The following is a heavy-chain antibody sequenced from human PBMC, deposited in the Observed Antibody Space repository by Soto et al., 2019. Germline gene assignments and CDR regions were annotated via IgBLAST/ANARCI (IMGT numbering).Heavy chain of an antibody. CDR2: MNPNSGNT. CDR3: ARGWSEGYSYGPDF. J-gene: IGHJ4*02. V-gene: IGHV1-8*01. CDR1: GYTFTSYD. Sequence: GASVKVSCKASGYTFTSYDINWARQATGQGLEWMGWMNPNSGNTGYAQKFQGRVTMTRNTSISTAYMELSSLRSEDTAVYYCARGWSEGYSYGPDFWGQGTLVTVSS. D-gene: IGHD5-18*01.